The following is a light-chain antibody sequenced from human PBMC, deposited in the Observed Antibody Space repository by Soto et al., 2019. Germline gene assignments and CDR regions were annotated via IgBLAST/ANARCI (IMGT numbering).Light chain of an antibody. CDR1: QDISNY. Sequence: DSQMTQSPSSLSASVVCRVTITCQASQDISNYLNWFQQNPGKAPKLLIYDASSLESGVPQRFSGSGSGTEFTLTISSLQTDDFSTYYCQQYHSYWTFGQGTKVDIK. V-gene: IGKV1-16*01. CDR3: QQYHSYWT. J-gene: IGKJ1*01. CDR2: DAS.